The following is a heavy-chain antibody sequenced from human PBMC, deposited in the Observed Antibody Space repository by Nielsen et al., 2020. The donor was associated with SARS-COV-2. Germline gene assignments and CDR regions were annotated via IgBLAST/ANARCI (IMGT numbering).Heavy chain of an antibody. CDR1: GGPISDDGYY. Sequence: SETLSLTCTVSGGPISDDGYYWTWIRQHSGKGLEWVGYIDYRGKTYYNPSLKSRASMSVDTSKNQFSLMLSSVTAADTAVFYCARESEYRDRWKALDSWGHGTLVTVS. CDR2: IDYRGKT. D-gene: IGHD2-2*01. J-gene: IGHJ5*01. CDR3: ARESEYRDRWKALDS. V-gene: IGHV4-31*03.